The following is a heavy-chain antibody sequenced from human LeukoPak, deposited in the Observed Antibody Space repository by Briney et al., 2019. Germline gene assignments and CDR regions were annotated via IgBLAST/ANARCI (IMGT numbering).Heavy chain of an antibody. Sequence: PGGSLRLSCAASGFTFSSYWMSWVRQAPGKGLEWVANIKQDGSEKYYVDSVKGRFTISRDNAKNSLYLQMNSLRAEDTAVYYCARFMRYSGYDGVLYWGQGTLVTVSS. V-gene: IGHV3-7*01. CDR2: IKQDGSEK. CDR1: GFTFSSYW. D-gene: IGHD5-12*01. J-gene: IGHJ4*02. CDR3: ARFMRYSGYDGVLY.